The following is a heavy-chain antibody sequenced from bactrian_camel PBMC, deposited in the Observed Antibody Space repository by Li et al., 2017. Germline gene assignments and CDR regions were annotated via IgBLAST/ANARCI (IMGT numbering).Heavy chain of an antibody. CDR2: IYSDGSNT. V-gene: IGHV3-2*01. J-gene: IGHJ6*01. Sequence: HVQLVESGGGLVQPGGSLRLSCAASGLTFSNYYMSWVRQAPGKGLEWVSSIYSDGSNTYYADSVKGRFTISRDNAKNTVTLQLNSLQTEDTAMYYCAKEVWAVAAYFDYWSQGTQVTVS. D-gene: IGHD6*01. CDR3: AKEVWAVAAYFDY. CDR1: GLTFSNYY.